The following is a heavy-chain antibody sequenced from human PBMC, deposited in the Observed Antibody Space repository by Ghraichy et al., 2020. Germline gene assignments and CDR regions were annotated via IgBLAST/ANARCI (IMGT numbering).Heavy chain of an antibody. CDR1: SIPLNSCP. V-gene: IGHV3-30*18. CDR2: ISNDGSNI. Sequence: GGSLRLSSEGTSIPLNSCPIQKVRMPPSAGKKKMAIISNDGSNIYHADSAMGRFTISRDNSKNTLYLQMNSLRAEDTAVYYCAKVTPQRPTRQRSLMATKLSPKRNYYYGMDVWGQG. D-gene: IGHD5-24*01. CDR3: AKVTPQRPTRQRSLMATKLSPKRNYYYGMDV. J-gene: IGHJ6*02.